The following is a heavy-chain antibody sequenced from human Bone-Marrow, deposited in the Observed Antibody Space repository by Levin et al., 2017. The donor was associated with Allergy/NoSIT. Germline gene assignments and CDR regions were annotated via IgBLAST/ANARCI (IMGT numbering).Heavy chain of an antibody. D-gene: IGHD3-10*01. CDR3: ARALRSSCYGSGTPHLPLDV. Sequence: GESLKISCVGSGFTFSTYWMHWVRQSPGKGLMWVSRITSDGSMTVYADSVRGRFTISRDNAKNTLYLQMNSLRGEDTAVYYCARALRSSCYGSGTPHLPLDVWGKGTTVTVSS. CDR1: GFTFSTYW. CDR2: ITSDGSMT. J-gene: IGHJ6*04. V-gene: IGHV3-74*01.